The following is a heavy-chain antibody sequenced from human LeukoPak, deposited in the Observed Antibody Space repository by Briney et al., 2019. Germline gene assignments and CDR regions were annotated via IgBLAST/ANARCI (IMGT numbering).Heavy chain of an antibody. CDR3: SRGPIQLWVHNGMDV. V-gene: IGHV3-49*04. CDR1: GFTFGDHA. J-gene: IGHJ6*02. CDR2: IRSRAYSGTT. D-gene: IGHD5-18*01. Sequence: PGGSLTLSCSSYGFTFGDHAMSWVRQAPGKGLEWVGFIRSRAYSGTTGYAASVKSRFSISRDDSKGIAYLQMNSLKIEDTAVYYCSRGPIQLWVHNGMDVWGQGTTVIVSS.